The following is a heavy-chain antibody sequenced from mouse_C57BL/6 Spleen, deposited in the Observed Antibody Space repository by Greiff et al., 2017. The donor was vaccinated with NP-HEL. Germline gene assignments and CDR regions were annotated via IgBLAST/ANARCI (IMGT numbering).Heavy chain of an antibody. CDR3: ARTSTVVSYWYFDV. CDR2: IWSGGST. CDR1: GFSLTSYG. Sequence: QVQLKESGPGLVQPSQSLSITCTVSGFSLTSYGVHWVRQSPGKGLEWLGVIWSGGSTDYNAAFISSLSISKDNSKSQVFIKMNRLQADDTAIYDCARTSTVVSYWYFDVWGTGTTVTVSA. J-gene: IGHJ1*03. V-gene: IGHV2-2*01. D-gene: IGHD1-1*01.